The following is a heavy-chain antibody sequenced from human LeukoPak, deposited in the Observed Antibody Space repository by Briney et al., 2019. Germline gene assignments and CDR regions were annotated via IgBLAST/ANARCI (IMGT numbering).Heavy chain of an antibody. J-gene: IGHJ6*03. CDR1: GYSISSGYY. CDR2: IYHSGRT. Sequence: SETLSLTCTVSGYSISSGYYWGWIRQPPGKGLEWIGSIYHSGRTFYNPSLKSRVTISVDTSKNQFSLYLQMNSLRAEDTALYYCARVRGYCSSTSCYRYYYMDVWGKGTTVTVSS. V-gene: IGHV4-38-2*02. CDR3: ARVRGYCSSTSCYRYYYMDV. D-gene: IGHD2-2*03.